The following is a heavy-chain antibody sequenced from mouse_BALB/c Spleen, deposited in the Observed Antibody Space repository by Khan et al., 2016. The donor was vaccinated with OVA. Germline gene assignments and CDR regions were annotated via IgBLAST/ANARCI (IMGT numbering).Heavy chain of an antibody. CDR2: ISSGGSYT. V-gene: IGHV5-6*01. D-gene: IGHD1-1*01. Sequence: EVQRVESGGDLVKPGGSLKLSCAASGFTFSTYGMSWVRQTPDKRLEWVATISSGGSYTYYPDSVQGRFTISSDNAKNPLYLQMSILKSEDTAMYYCARLAYYYNSEGFAYWGQGTLVTVSA. J-gene: IGHJ3*01. CDR1: GFTFSTYG. CDR3: ARLAYYYNSEGFAY.